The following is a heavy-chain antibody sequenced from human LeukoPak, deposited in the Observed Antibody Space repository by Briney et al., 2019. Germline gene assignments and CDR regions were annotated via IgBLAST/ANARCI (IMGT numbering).Heavy chain of an antibody. D-gene: IGHD4-17*01. CDR2: ISYDGSNK. CDR3: AKGGWDYGDYVDAFDI. CDR1: GFTFSSYA. Sequence: GRSLRLSCAASGFTFSSYAMHWVRQAPGKGLEWVAVISYDGSNKYYADSVKGRFTISRDNSKNTLYLQMNSLRAEDTAVYYCAKGGWDYGDYVDAFDIWGQGTMVTVSS. V-gene: IGHV3-30*04. J-gene: IGHJ3*02.